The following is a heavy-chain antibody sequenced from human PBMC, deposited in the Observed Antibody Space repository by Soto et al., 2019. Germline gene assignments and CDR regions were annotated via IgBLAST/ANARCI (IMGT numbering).Heavy chain of an antibody. CDR3: VRAARWLQARYLDL. Sequence: GGSLRLSCAASGFPFSRSFMHWVRQAPGKGLEWVSAIDIAGATYYPDSVKGRFTISRENAKNSLYLQMNSLRAGDTAVYYCVRAARWLQARYLDLWGRGTLVTVSS. V-gene: IGHV3-13*01. J-gene: IGHJ2*01. CDR1: GFPFSRSF. CDR2: IDIAGAT. D-gene: IGHD5-12*01.